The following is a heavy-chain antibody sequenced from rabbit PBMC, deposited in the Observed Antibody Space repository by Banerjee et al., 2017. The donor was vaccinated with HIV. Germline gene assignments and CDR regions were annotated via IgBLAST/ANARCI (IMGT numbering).Heavy chain of an antibody. Sequence: QQQLEESGGGLVKPGGTLTLTCKASGFSFSSRSWIYWVRQAPGKGLEWIACIYVASSGTTHYASWAKGRFTISKTSSTTVTLQMTSLTAADTATYFCARGGVSTDSAGMHLWGPGTLVTVS. J-gene: IGHJ6*01. V-gene: IGHV1S45*01. D-gene: IGHD7-1*01. CDR1: GFSFSSRSW. CDR2: IYVASSGTT. CDR3: ARGGVSTDSAGMHL.